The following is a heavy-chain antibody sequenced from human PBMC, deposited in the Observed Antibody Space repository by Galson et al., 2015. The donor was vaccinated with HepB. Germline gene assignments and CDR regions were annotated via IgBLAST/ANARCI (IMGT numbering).Heavy chain of an antibody. D-gene: IGHD1-14*01. V-gene: IGHV4-39*07. CDR3: AGCPGRTSSHYYYYYGMDV. Sequence: SETLSLTCTVSGGSISSSSYYWGWIRQPPGKGLEWIGSIYYSGSTYYNPSLKSRVTISVDTSKNQFSLKLSSVTAADTAVYYCAGCPGRTSSHYYYYYGMDVWGQGTTVTVSS. CDR1: GGSISSSSYY. CDR2: IYYSGST. J-gene: IGHJ6*02.